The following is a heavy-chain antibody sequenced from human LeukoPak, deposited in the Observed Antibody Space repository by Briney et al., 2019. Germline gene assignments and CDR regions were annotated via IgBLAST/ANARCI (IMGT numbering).Heavy chain of an antibody. D-gene: IGHD2-2*02. Sequence: PGRSLRPSCAASGFTFDDYAMHWVRQAPGKGLEWVSGISWNSGSIGYADSVKGRFTISRDNAKNSLYLQMNSLRAEDTALYYCAKDPTYCSSTSCYIMRATWFDPWGQGTLVTVSS. CDR3: AKDPTYCSSTSCYIMRATWFDP. V-gene: IGHV3-9*01. CDR2: ISWNSGSI. CDR1: GFTFDDYA. J-gene: IGHJ5*02.